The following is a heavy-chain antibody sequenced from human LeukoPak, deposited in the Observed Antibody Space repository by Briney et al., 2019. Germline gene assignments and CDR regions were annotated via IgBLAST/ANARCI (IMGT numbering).Heavy chain of an antibody. CDR1: GFTFSSYA. Sequence: PGGSLRLSCAASGFTFSSYAMSWVRQAPGKGLEWVSTISGSGGSTYYADSVKGRFTISRDNSKNPLYLQMNSLGAEDTAVYYCARGGSSGYYNHFDYWGQGTLVTVSS. CDR2: ISGSGGST. J-gene: IGHJ4*02. V-gene: IGHV3-23*01. D-gene: IGHD3-22*01. CDR3: ARGGSSGYYNHFDY.